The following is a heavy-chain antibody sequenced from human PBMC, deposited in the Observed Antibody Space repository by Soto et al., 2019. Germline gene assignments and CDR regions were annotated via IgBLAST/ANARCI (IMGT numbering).Heavy chain of an antibody. Sequence: QVQLVQSGVEVKKPGASVKVSCKASGYTFTNYGISWVRQAPGQGLEWVGWISAHNGNTNYAEKVQGRVTMTTDTSTRTAYMELRSLRSDDTAVYYCAREGLHPPWYFDLWGRGTLVTVSS. J-gene: IGHJ2*01. D-gene: IGHD4-4*01. CDR2: ISAHNGNT. CDR3: AREGLHPPWYFDL. CDR1: GYTFTNYG. V-gene: IGHV1-18*01.